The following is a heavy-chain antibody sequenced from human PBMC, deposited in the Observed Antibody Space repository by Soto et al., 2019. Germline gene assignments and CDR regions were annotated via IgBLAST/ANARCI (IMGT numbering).Heavy chain of an antibody. J-gene: IGHJ6*02. CDR1: GGSFSGYY. D-gene: IGHD1-7*01. CDR3: ASDNWNYDYYYGMDV. CDR2: INHSGST. Sequence: SETLSLTCAVYGGSFSGYYWSWIRQPPGKGLEWIGEINHSGSTNYNPSLKSRVTISVDTSKNQFSLKLSSVTAADTAVYYCASDNWNYDYYYGMDVWGQGTTVTVSS. V-gene: IGHV4-34*01.